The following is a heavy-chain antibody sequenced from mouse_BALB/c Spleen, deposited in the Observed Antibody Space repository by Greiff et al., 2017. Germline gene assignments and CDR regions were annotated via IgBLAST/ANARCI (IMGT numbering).Heavy chain of an antibody. Sequence: EVMLVESGGGLVQPGGSRKLSCAASGFTFSSFGMHWVRQAPEKGLEWVAYISSGSSTIYYADTVKGRFTISRDNPKNTLFLQMTSLRSEDTAMYYCARSTKYYFDYWGQGTTLTVSS. J-gene: IGHJ2*01. CDR3: ARSTKYYFDY. V-gene: IGHV5-17*02. CDR2: ISSGSSTI. CDR1: GFTFSSFG.